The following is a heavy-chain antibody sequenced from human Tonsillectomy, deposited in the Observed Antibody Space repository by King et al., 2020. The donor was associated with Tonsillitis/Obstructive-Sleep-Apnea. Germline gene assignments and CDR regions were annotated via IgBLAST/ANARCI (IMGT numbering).Heavy chain of an antibody. D-gene: IGHD4-11*01. CDR2: IKSKTDGGTT. Sequence: VQLVESGGGLVKPGGSLRLSCAASGFTFSKAWMSWVRQAPGKGLEWVGRIKSKTDGGTTDYAAPVKGRFTISRDDSKNTLNLQMNSLKTEDTAVYYCTTDSPYSNYYYYMDVWGKGTTVTVSS. CDR1: GFTFSKAW. CDR3: TTDSPYSNYYYYMDV. J-gene: IGHJ6*03. V-gene: IGHV3-15*01.